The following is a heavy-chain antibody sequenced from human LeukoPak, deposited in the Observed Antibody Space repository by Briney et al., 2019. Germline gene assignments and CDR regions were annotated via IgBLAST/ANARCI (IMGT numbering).Heavy chain of an antibody. CDR2: INTYNGNT. D-gene: IGHD6-19*01. V-gene: IGHV1-18*04. CDR3: ARDEQWLVPISRPFYGMDV. Sequence: ASVKVSCKASGYTFTSYGIGWVRQAPGQGLEWMGWINTYNGNTNYAQKLQGRVTMTTDTPTSTAYMELRSLRSDDTAVYYCARDEQWLVPISRPFYGMDVWGQGTTVTVSS. CDR1: GYTFTSYG. J-gene: IGHJ6*02.